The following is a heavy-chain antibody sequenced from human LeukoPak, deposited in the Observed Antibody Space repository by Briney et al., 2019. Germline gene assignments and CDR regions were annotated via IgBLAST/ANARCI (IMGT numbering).Heavy chain of an antibody. Sequence: SETLSLTCTVSGGSINSYYWTWIRQPAGQRLEWIGRIHTSGNTAYNPSLQSRITISVDTSKTQFSLKLSSVTAAATAVYYCAREGSMTARPFVSIDYWGQGTLVTVSS. CDR2: IHTSGNT. CDR3: AREGSMTARPFVSIDY. D-gene: IGHD6-6*01. J-gene: IGHJ4*02. CDR1: GGSINSYY. V-gene: IGHV4-4*07.